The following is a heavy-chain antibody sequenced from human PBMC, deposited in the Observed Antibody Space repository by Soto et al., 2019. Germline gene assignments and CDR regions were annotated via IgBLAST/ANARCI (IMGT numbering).Heavy chain of an antibody. Sequence: ASVKVSCKASGYTFTGYYMHWVRQAPGQGLEWMGWINPNSVGTNYAQKFQGRVTMTRDTSISTAYMELSRLRSDDTAVYYCARWGEAYCSSTSCPGYYYGMDVWGQGTTVTVSS. J-gene: IGHJ6*02. CDR2: INPNSVGT. V-gene: IGHV1-2*02. CDR3: ARWGEAYCSSTSCPGYYYGMDV. CDR1: GYTFTGYY. D-gene: IGHD2-2*01.